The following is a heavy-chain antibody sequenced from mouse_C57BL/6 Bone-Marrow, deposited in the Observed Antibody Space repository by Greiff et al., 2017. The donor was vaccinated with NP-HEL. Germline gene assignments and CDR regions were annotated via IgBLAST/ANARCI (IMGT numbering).Heavy chain of an antibody. V-gene: IGHV1-63*01. D-gene: IGHD1-1*01. CDR2: IYPGGGYT. J-gene: IGHJ4*01. CDR1: GYTFTNYW. Sequence: VKLQESGAELVRPGTSVKMSCKASGYTFTNYWIGWAKQRPGHGLEWIGDIYPGGGYTNYNEKFKGKATLTADKSSSTAYMQFSSLTSEDSAIYYCATLLRSGAMDYWGQGTSVTVSS. CDR3: ATLLRSGAMDY.